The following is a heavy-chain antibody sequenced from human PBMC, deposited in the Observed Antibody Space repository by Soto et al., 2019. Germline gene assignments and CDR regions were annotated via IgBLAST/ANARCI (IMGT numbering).Heavy chain of an antibody. CDR2: ISGSGGST. CDR1: GFTFSSYA. V-gene: IGHV3-23*01. Sequence: PGGSLRLSWAASGFTFSSYAMSWVRQAPGKGLEWVSAISGSGGSTYYADSVKGRFTISRDNSKNTLYLQMNSLRAEDTAVYYCATPLWSGYYSTDYWGQGTLVTVSS. D-gene: IGHD3-3*01. J-gene: IGHJ4*02. CDR3: ATPLWSGYYSTDY.